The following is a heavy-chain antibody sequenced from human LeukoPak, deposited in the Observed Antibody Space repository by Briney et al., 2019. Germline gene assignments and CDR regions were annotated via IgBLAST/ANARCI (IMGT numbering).Heavy chain of an antibody. CDR1: GYTFTDYY. Sequence: GATVKISCKVSGYTFTDYYMHWVQQAPGKGLEWMGLVDPEDGETIYAEKFQGRVTITADTSTDTAYMELSSLRSEDTAVCYCATGIAVAEIPYYFDYWGQGTLVTVSS. J-gene: IGHJ4*02. CDR3: ATGIAVAEIPYYFDY. V-gene: IGHV1-69-2*01. CDR2: VDPEDGET. D-gene: IGHD6-19*01.